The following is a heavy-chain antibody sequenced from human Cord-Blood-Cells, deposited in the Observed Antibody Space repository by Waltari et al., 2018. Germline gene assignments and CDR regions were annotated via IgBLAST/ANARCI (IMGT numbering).Heavy chain of an antibody. CDR1: VGTFSSYA. V-gene: IGHV1-69*01. CDR2: IIPIFGTA. Sequence: QVQLVQSGAEVKKPGSSVKVSCKASVGTFSSYAISWVRQAPGQGLEWMGGIIPIFGTANYAQKFQGRVTITADESTSTAYMELSSLRSEDTAVYYCARDSYSPKTGMGYYYYGMDVWGQGTTVTVSS. D-gene: IGHD2-21*01. J-gene: IGHJ6*02. CDR3: ARDSYSPKTGMGYYYYGMDV.